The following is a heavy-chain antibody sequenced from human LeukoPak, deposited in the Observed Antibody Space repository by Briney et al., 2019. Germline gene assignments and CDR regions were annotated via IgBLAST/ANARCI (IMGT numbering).Heavy chain of an antibody. CDR2: VYYSGSA. Sequence: MTSETLSLICTVSSGSISSYYWSWIRQPPGKGLEWIGYVYYSGSANYNPSLKSRVTISVDTSKNQFSLKLSSVTAADTAVYYCARHEKLGQFDYWGQGTLVTVSS. J-gene: IGHJ4*02. D-gene: IGHD3-10*01. V-gene: IGHV4-59*08. CDR1: SGSISSYY. CDR3: ARHEKLGQFDY.